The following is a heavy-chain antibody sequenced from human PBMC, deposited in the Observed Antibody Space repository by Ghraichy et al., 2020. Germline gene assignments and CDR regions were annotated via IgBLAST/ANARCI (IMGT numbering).Heavy chain of an antibody. Sequence: SETLSLTCTVSGGSISSYYWSWIRQPPGKGLEWIGYIYYSGSTNYNPSLKSQVTISVDTSKNQFSLKLSSVTAADTAVYYCARGYGGNWEYFQHWGQGTLVTVSS. J-gene: IGHJ1*01. CDR2: IYYSGST. CDR3: ARGYGGNWEYFQH. V-gene: IGHV4-59*01. CDR1: GGSISSYY. D-gene: IGHD4-23*01.